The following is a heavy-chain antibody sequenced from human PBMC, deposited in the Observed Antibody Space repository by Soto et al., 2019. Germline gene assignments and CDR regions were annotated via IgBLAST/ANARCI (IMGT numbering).Heavy chain of an antibody. CDR3: ARNRYSGPWETRAYDY. CDR2: INHSGST. CDR1: GGSFRGFY. V-gene: IGHV4-34*01. J-gene: IGHJ4*02. D-gene: IGHD5-12*01. Sequence: QVQLQQWGAGLLKPSETLSLTCAVYGGSFRGFYWSWIRQPPGKGLEWIGEINHSGSTNYNPSLKSRVTNSVDTSNNQCPLKLSSATAAETAVYYCARNRYSGPWETRAYDYWGQATL.